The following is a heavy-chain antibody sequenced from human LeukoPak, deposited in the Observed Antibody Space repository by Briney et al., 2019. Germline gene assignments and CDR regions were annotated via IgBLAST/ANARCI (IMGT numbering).Heavy chain of an antibody. Sequence: PSETLSLTCTVSGGSISSSSYYWGWIRQPPGKGLEWIGSIYYSGSTNYNPSLKSRVTISVDTSKNQFSLKLSSVTAADTAVYYCARDRGPMVRERRAFDIWGQGTMVTVSS. J-gene: IGHJ3*02. D-gene: IGHD3-10*01. CDR2: IYYSGST. V-gene: IGHV4-39*07. CDR1: GGSISSSSYY. CDR3: ARDRGPMVRERRAFDI.